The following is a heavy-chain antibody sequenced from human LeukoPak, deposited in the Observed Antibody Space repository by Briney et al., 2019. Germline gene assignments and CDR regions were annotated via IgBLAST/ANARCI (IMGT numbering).Heavy chain of an antibody. CDR2: ISGSGGST. CDR1: GFTFSSYC. Sequence: GGSLRLSCAASGFTFSSYCMSWVRQAPGKGLEWVSAISGSGGSTYYADSVKGRFTISRDNSKNTLYLQMNSLRAEDTAVYYCATDHDFWSGYYFDYWGQGTLVTVSS. V-gene: IGHV3-23*01. CDR3: ATDHDFWSGYYFDY. D-gene: IGHD3-3*01. J-gene: IGHJ4*02.